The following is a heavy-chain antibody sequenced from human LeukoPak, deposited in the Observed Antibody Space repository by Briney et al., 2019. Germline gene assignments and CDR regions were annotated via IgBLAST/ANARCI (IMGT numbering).Heavy chain of an antibody. D-gene: IGHD5-18*01. CDR1: GYTFSDYA. CDR2: ISGGGGST. Sequence: PGGSLRLSCAASGYTFSDYAMSWVRQAPGRGLEWVSVISGGGGSTYNADSEKGRFTISRDNSKNTLYLQMNSLRDEDTALYYCAKASGYSYHYVSGGAFDIWGQGTMVTVSS. J-gene: IGHJ3*02. V-gene: IGHV3-23*01. CDR3: AKASGYSYHYVSGGAFDI.